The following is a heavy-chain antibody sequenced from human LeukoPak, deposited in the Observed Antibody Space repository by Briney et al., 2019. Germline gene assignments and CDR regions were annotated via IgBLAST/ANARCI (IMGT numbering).Heavy chain of an antibody. CDR1: GGSISNYF. J-gene: IGHJ4*02. CDR3: ARDLSGWIQHHYFDY. D-gene: IGHD5-18*01. Sequence: PSETLSLTCTVSGGSISNYFWGWIRQPPGKGLEWIGSIYYSGSTYYNPSLKSRVTISVDTSKNQFSLKLSSVTAADTAVYYCARDLSGWIQHHYFDYWGQGTLVTVSS. V-gene: IGHV4-39*07. CDR2: IYYSGST.